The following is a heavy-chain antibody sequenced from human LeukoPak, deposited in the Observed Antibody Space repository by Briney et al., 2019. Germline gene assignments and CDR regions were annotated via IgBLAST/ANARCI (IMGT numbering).Heavy chain of an antibody. V-gene: IGHV4-39*01. CDR3: ARRPLYSSSGDTFDY. D-gene: IGHD6-6*01. J-gene: IGHJ4*02. CDR1: GGSISSSSYY. CDR2: IYYTGST. Sequence: SETLSLTCTVSGGSISSSSYYWGWLRQPPGKGLEWIGYIYYTGSTYYNPSLKGRVTISVDTSKNQFSLKLSSVTAADTAVYYCARRPLYSSSGDTFDYWGQGTLVTVSS.